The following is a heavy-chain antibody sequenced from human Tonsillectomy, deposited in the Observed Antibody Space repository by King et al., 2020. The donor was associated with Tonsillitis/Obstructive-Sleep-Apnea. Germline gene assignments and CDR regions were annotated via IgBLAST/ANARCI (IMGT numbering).Heavy chain of an antibody. Sequence: VQLVESGGGVVQPGRSLRLSCAASGLTFTNYGMHWVRQAPGKGLEWSAFISYDGSNKYYADSVKGRFTISRDNSKNTLYLQMNSLRVEDTAVYYCSKDQYYYDSSSFADYMDVWGKGTAVTVSS. CDR2: ISYDGSNK. V-gene: IGHV3-30*18. D-gene: IGHD3-22*01. CDR3: SKDQYYYDSSSFADYMDV. CDR1: GLTFTNYG. J-gene: IGHJ6*03.